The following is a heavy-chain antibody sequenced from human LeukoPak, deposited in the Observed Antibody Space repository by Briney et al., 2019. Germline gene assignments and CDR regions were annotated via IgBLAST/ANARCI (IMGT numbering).Heavy chain of an antibody. CDR2: IIPILGIA. Sequence: ASVKVSCKASGGTFSSYAISWVRQAPGQGLEWMGRIIPILGIANYAQKFQGRVTITADKSTSTAYMELSSLRSEDTAVYYCARDRTIYYGMDVWGQGTTVTVSS. CDR1: GGTFSSYA. J-gene: IGHJ6*02. D-gene: IGHD1-1*01. CDR3: ARDRTIYYGMDV. V-gene: IGHV1-69*04.